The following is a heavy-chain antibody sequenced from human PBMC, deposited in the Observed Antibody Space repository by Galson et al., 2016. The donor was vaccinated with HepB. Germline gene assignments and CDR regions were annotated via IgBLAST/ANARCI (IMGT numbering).Heavy chain of an antibody. CDR2: IYGGGTT. V-gene: IGHV3-53*01. Sequence: SLRLSCAVSGFTVRTNYMNWVRQAPGKGLEWVSVIYGGGTTYYADSVEGRFTISRDNSTNTVHLQMNSLRVDDTAVYYCARDLGDWGQGTLVPVSA. CDR1: GFTVRTNY. J-gene: IGHJ4*02. CDR3: ARDLGD.